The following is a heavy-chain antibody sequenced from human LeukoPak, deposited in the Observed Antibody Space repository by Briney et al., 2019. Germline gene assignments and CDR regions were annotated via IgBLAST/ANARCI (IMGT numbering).Heavy chain of an antibody. J-gene: IGHJ6*03. CDR1: DDSITMYY. Sequence: ASETLSLTCSVSDDSITMYYWTWIRQPPGKGLEWIGYVDHTGSTNFNPSLNGRVSISRDTTKNLFSLRLRSVTAADTAVYFCARGRVSSSTWYSTYYYYFYMDAWGKGTTVTVSS. CDR2: VDHTGST. CDR3: ARGRVSSSTWYSTYYYYFYMDA. D-gene: IGHD1-1*01. V-gene: IGHV4-59*01.